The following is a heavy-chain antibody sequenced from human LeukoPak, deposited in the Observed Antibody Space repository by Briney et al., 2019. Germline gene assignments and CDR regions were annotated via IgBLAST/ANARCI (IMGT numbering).Heavy chain of an antibody. V-gene: IGHV4-39*07. D-gene: IGHD3-3*01. CDR3: ARGHGDFWSGYHHYFDY. J-gene: IGHJ4*02. Sequence: SETLSLTCTVSGGSISSYYWGWIRQPPGKGLEWIGSISYSGSTYYNPSLKSRVTISVDTSTNQFSLKLSSVTAADTAVYYCARGHGDFWSGYHHYFDYWGQGTLVTVSS. CDR1: GGSISSYY. CDR2: ISYSGST.